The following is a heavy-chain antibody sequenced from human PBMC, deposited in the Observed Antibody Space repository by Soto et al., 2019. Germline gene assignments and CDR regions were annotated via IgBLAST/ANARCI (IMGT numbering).Heavy chain of an antibody. Sequence: GGSLRLSCVASGFTFSDYNMNWVRQAPGKGLEWVSFISGRSNTIYYADSVKGRFTISRDNSKNTLYLQMNSLRAEDTAVYYCAAHLKREYSSSPTYYYYGMDVWGQGTTVTVSS. CDR3: AAHLKREYSSSPTYYYYGMDV. D-gene: IGHD6-13*01. CDR1: GFTFSDYN. V-gene: IGHV3-48*01. J-gene: IGHJ6*02. CDR2: ISGRSNTI.